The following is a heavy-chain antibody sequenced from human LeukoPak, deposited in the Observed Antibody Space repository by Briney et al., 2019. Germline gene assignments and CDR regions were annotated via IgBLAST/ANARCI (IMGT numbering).Heavy chain of an antibody. D-gene: IGHD3-9*01. CDR2: INPSGGST. CDR3: ARAGSILRYFDWLDY. J-gene: IGHJ4*02. V-gene: IGHV1-46*01. CDR1: GYTFTSYY. Sequence: ASVKVSCKASGYTFTSYYMHWVRQAPGQGLEWMGIINPSGGSTSYAQKFQGRVTMTRDTSISTAYMELSRLRSDDTAVYYCARAGSILRYFDWLDYWGQGTLVTVSS.